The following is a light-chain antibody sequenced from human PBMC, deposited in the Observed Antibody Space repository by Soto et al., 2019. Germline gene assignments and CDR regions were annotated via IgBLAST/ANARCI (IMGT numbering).Light chain of an antibody. J-gene: IGKJ1*01. CDR3: QQYRM. CDR1: QSVSSY. CDR2: DAS. V-gene: IGKV3-11*01. Sequence: EIALTQSPATLSLSPGERATLSCRASQSVSSYLPWYQQTPGQAHRLLIYDASNRATGIQGRFSGSGSGTAFTITYSRLEPEDIAVYYCQQYRMFAQETKMDIK.